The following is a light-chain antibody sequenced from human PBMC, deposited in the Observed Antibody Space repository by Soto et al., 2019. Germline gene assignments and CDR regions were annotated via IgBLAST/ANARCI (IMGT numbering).Light chain of an antibody. Sequence: DIQMTQSPSTLSASVGDRVTITCRASQSISYWLAWYQQKPGKAPKLLIYAASTLQSGVPSRFSGSGSGTDFTLTISCLQSEDFATYYCQQYYSYSTFGQGTRLEI. V-gene: IGKV1-5*01. J-gene: IGKJ5*01. CDR2: AAS. CDR1: QSISYW. CDR3: QQYYSYST.